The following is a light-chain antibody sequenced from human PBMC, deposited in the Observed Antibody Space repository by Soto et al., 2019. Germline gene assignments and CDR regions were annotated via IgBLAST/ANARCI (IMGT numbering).Light chain of an antibody. CDR2: EAS. CDR3: QHYKNYPWT. Sequence: DIQMTQSPSTLSASVGDRVTITCRASQSIVNWLAWYQQKPGKAPKLLIYEASSLESGVPSRFSGSGSGTEFSLTISSLQPDDVATYYCQHYKNYPWTFGRGTQVEIK. V-gene: IGKV1-5*03. CDR1: QSIVNW. J-gene: IGKJ1*01.